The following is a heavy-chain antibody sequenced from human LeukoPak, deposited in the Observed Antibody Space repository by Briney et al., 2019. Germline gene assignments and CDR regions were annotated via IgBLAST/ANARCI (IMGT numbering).Heavy chain of an antibody. J-gene: IGHJ4*02. D-gene: IGHD6-19*01. CDR1: GYTFRDYY. CDR2: ISSRGNLI. Sequence: GGSLRLSCAASGYTFRDYYMSWIRQAPGKGLEWVSYISSRGNLIYYADSVKGRFTISRDNAKNSLYLQINSLRAEDTAVYYCARDGSGWFFDYWGQGTQVTVSS. V-gene: IGHV3-11*04. CDR3: ARDGSGWFFDY.